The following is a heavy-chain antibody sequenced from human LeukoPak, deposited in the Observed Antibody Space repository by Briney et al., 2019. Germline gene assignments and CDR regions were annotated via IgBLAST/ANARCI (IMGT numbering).Heavy chain of an antibody. J-gene: IGHJ6*03. Sequence: GGSLRLSCAASGFTFRDYGMSWVRQAPGKGLEWVSSINNAGVNTHYADSVKGRFTISRDNSKNTLYLQINSLRAEDTAVYYCARGKYPDNDDYMDVWGKGTTVTVSS. V-gene: IGHV3-23*01. D-gene: IGHD1-1*01. CDR1: GFTFRDYG. CDR3: ARGKYPDNDDYMDV. CDR2: INNAGVNT.